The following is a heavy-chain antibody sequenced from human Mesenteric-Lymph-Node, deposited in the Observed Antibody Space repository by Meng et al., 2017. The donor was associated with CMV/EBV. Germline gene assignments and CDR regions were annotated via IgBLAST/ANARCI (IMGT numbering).Heavy chain of an antibody. CDR3: ARPGVHYDSSGYSLSNYYYGMDV. V-gene: IGHV1-69*05. CDR2: IIPIFGTA. D-gene: IGHD3-22*01. Sequence: SVKVSCKASGGTFSSYAISWVRQAPGQGLEWMGGIIPIFGTANYAQKFQGRVTITTDESTSTAYMELSSLRSEDTAVYYCARPGVHYDSSGYSLSNYYYGMDVWGQGTTVTVSS. J-gene: IGHJ6*02. CDR1: GGTFSSYA.